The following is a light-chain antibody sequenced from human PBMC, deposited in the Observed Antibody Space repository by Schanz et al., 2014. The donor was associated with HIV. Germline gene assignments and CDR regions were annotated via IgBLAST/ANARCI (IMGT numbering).Light chain of an antibody. V-gene: IGLV2-11*01. J-gene: IGLJ2*01. CDR1: SSDVAGYNF. CDR2: EVS. Sequence: QSALTQPRSVSGSPGQSVTISCTGASSDVAGYNFVSWYQQHPGKAPKLMIYEVSNRPSGVSHRFSGSKSGNTASLTISGLQAEDEADYYCCSYAGSSTFVFRGGTKLTVL. CDR3: CSYAGSSTFV.